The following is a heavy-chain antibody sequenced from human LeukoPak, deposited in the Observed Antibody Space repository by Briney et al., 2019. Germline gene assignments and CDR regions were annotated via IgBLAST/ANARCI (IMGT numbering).Heavy chain of an antibody. CDR2: ISYDGSNK. Sequence: GRSLRLSCAASGFPFSSYALHWVRKAPAKGLEWVAVISYDGSNKYYADSVKGRFTISRDNSKNTLYLQMNSLRAEDTAVYYCARVGYGDYGYGYYYGMDVWGKGTTVTVSS. J-gene: IGHJ6*04. CDR3: ARVGYGDYGYGYYYGMDV. D-gene: IGHD4-17*01. V-gene: IGHV3-30*04. CDR1: GFPFSSYA.